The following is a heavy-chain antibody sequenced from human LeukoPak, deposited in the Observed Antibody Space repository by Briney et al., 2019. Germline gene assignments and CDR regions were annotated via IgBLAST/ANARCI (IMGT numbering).Heavy chain of an antibody. V-gene: IGHV5-51*01. CDR2: IYPGDSET. D-gene: IGHD6-19*01. CDR1: GYSFTSYW. J-gene: IGHJ4*02. CDR3: ARQGGSTDWYPGNYFDY. Sequence: PGESLKISCKGSGYSFTSYWIGWVRQMPGKGLEWMGIIYPGDSETRHSPSFQGQVSISADKSISTAYLQWSSLKASDTAIYYCARQGGSTDWYPGNYFDYWGQGTLVTVSS.